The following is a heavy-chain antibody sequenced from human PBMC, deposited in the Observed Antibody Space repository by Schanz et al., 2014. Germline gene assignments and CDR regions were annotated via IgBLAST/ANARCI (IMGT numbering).Heavy chain of an antibody. V-gene: IGHV3-23*01. D-gene: IGHD6-13*01. CDR3: ARLDSSSWYPRY. J-gene: IGHJ4*02. CDR2: INWNGGST. CDR1: GFSFRKSA. Sequence: EVQLLESGGGLVQPGGSLRLSCAASGFSFRKSAMSWVRQAPGKGLEWVSGINWNGGSTGYADSVKGRFTISRDNSKNTLYLQMNSLRAEDTAVYYCARLDSSSWYPRYWGQGTLVTVSS.